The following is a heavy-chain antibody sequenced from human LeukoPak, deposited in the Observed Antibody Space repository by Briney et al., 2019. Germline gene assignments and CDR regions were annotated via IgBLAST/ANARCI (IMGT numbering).Heavy chain of an antibody. CDR3: AREGDDAFDI. CDR2: IWYDGSNK. CDR1: GFTFSSYG. V-gene: IGHV3-33*01. Sequence: GRSLRLSCVASGFTFSSYGMHWVRQAPGKGLEWVAVIWYDGSNKYYADSVKGRFTISRDNAKNSLYLQMNSLRAEDTAVYYCAREGDDAFDIWGQGTMVTVSS. J-gene: IGHJ3*02.